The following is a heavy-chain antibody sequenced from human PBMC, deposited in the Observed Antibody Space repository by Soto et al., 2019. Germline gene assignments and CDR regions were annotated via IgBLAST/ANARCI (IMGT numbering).Heavy chain of an antibody. CDR1: GFTFSSYA. J-gene: IGHJ5*02. Sequence: GGPLRLSCAASGFTFSSYAMHWVRQAPGKGLEWVAVISYDGSNKYYADSVKGRFTISRDNSKNTLYLQMNSLRAEDTAVYYCARRALEGWFDPWGQGTLVTVSS. D-gene: IGHD6-6*01. CDR3: ARRALEGWFDP. CDR2: ISYDGSNK. V-gene: IGHV3-30-3*01.